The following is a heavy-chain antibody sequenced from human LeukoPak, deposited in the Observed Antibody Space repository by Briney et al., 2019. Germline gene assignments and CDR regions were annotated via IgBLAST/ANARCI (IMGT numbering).Heavy chain of an antibody. CDR2: INHSGST. D-gene: IGHD3-22*01. CDR3: ARGHLFYYYDSSGYPRRPYYFDY. Sequence: SETLSLTCAVYGGSFSGYYWSWIRQPPGKGLEWIGEINHSGSTNYNPSLKSRVTISVDTSKNQFSLKPSSVTAADTAVYYCARGHLFYYYDSSGYPRRPYYFDYWGQGTLVTVSS. J-gene: IGHJ4*02. V-gene: IGHV4-34*01. CDR1: GGSFSGYY.